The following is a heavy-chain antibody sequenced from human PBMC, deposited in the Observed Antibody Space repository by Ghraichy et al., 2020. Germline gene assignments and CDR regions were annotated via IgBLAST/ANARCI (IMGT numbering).Heavy chain of an antibody. J-gene: IGHJ4*02. CDR3: AKQFDGEMGTINPIDY. D-gene: IGHD5-24*01. CDR2: ISGSGAST. Sequence: GGSLRLSCAASGFTFSSYAMSWVRQAPGKGLEWVSAISGSGASTYNADSVKGRFTISRDNSKNTLYLQMNSLRAEDTAVYYCAKQFDGEMGTINPIDYWGQGTLVTVSS. CDR1: GFTFSSYA. V-gene: IGHV3-23*01.